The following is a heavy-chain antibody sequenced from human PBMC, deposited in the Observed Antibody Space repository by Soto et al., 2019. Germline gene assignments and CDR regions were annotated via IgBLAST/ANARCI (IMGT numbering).Heavy chain of an antibody. V-gene: IGHV1-69*06. CDR1: GGTFSNYG. J-gene: IGHJ6*02. Sequence: QVQLLQSGAEVKKPGSSVKVSCKASGGTFSNYGTSWVRQAPGQGLEWVGGIIPILGTPNYAQKFQGRVTITAAKSTSTAYMELSSMTSEDTAVYYCARRTGVARNYYYYYAMDVWGQGTTVTVSS. CDR3: ARRTGVARNYYYYYAMDV. CDR2: IIPILGTP. D-gene: IGHD2-8*01.